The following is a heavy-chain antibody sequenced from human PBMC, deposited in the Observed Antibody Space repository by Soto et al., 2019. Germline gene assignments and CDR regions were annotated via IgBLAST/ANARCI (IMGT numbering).Heavy chain of an antibody. J-gene: IGHJ4*02. D-gene: IGHD5-12*01. V-gene: IGHV4-39*01. CDR3: ASHGGGYPMGYFDY. CDR2: IYYSGST. CDR1: GGSISSSSYY. Sequence: PSETLSLTCTVSGGSISSSSYYWGWIRQPPGKGLEWIGSIYYSGSTYYNPSLKSRVTISVDTSKNQFSLKLSSVTAADTAVYYCASHGGGYPMGYFDYWGQGTLVTVSS.